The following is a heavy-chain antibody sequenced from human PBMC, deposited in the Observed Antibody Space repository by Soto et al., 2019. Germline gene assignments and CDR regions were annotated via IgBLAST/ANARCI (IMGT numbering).Heavy chain of an antibody. CDR3: ARDKINSLFDY. CDR2: INHSGST. Sequence: SETLSLTCAVDRGSFSGYYWTWIRQPPGTGLEWIGEINHSGSTNYNPSLKSRVTISVDTSKNQFSLKLTSVTAADTAVYYCARDKINSLFDYWGQGTVVTVSS. CDR1: RGSFSGYY. V-gene: IGHV4-34*01. D-gene: IGHD6-13*01. J-gene: IGHJ4*02.